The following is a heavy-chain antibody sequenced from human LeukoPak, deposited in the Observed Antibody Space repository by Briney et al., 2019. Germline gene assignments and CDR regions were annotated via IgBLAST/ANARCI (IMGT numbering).Heavy chain of an antibody. CDR1: GFTFSSYS. V-gene: IGHV3-21*01. J-gene: IGHJ2*01. Sequence: GGSLRLSCAASGFTFSSYSMNWVRQAPGKGLEWVSSISSSSSYIYYADSVKDRFTISRDNAKNSLYLQMNSLRAEDTAVYYCARDSQVVVAATPGYWYFDLWGRGTLVTVSS. CDR2: ISSSSSYI. D-gene: IGHD2-15*01. CDR3: ARDSQVVVAATPGYWYFDL.